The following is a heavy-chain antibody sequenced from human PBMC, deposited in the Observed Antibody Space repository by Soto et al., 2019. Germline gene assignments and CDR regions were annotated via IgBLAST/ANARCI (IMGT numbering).Heavy chain of an antibody. CDR3: ARMTTNAAFVI. V-gene: IGHV4-61*01. Sequence: SETLSLTCTVSGGSVSSGSYYWSWIRQPPGKGLEWIGYIYYSGSTNCNTSLKSRVTISVDTSKNQFSLKLSSVTAADTAVYYCARMTTNAAFVIWGQGTMVTVSS. CDR1: GGSVSSGSYY. D-gene: IGHD4-17*01. J-gene: IGHJ3*02. CDR2: IYYSGST.